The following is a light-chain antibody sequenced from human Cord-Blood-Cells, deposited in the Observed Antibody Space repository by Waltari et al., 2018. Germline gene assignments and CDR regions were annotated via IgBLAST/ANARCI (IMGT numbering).Light chain of an antibody. CDR1: SSDVGGYTY. Sequence: QSALTQPPSASGSPGQSVTISCTGTSSDVGGYTYVSWYQQHPGKAPKLMIYEVSKRPVGVPDRFSGSKSGNTASRTVSGLQAEDEADYYCSSYAGSNNLVFGTGTKVTVL. CDR2: EVS. V-gene: IGLV2-8*01. CDR3: SSYAGSNNLV. J-gene: IGLJ1*01.